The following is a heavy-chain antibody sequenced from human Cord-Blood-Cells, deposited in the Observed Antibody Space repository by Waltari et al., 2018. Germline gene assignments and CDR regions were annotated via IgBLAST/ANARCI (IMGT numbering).Heavy chain of an antibody. Sequence: QVQLVPSGAEVKKPGASVTVSCKPSGYTFTGYYMPWVRQAPGQGLEWMGWINPNSGGTNYAQKFQGRVTMTRDTSISTAYMELSRLRSDDTAVYYCARALYSSGWYYFDYWGQGTLVTVSS. J-gene: IGHJ4*02. D-gene: IGHD6-19*01. CDR2: INPNSGGT. CDR3: ARALYSSGWYYFDY. V-gene: IGHV1-2*02. CDR1: GYTFTGYY.